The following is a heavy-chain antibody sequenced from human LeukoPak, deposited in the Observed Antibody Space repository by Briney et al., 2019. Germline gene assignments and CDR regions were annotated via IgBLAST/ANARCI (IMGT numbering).Heavy chain of an antibody. D-gene: IGHD4-23*01. V-gene: IGHV4-59*01. J-gene: IGHJ4*02. CDR3: ARADYGGNSYYFDY. CDR2: YSGAT. Sequence: SETLSLTCTVSGGSISSYYWSWIRQSPEMGLEYYSGATDYNPSLKSRVTISADTSNNQFSLRLRSVTAADTAVYYCARADYGGNSYYFDYWGQGTLVAVSS. CDR1: GGSISSYY.